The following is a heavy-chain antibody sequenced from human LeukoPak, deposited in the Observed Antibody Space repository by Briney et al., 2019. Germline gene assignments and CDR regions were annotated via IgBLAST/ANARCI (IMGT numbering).Heavy chain of an antibody. CDR2: INHCGST. J-gene: IGHJ4*02. CDR1: GGSFSDYY. V-gene: IGHV4-34*01. Sequence: SETLSLTCAVYGGSFSDYYWNWIRQPPGEGLEWIGEINHCGSTDYNPSLKSRVSISVDTSENQFSLKLNSVTAADTAVYYCAREGRDGSRYYFDYWSQGTLVTVSS. CDR3: AREGRDGSRYYFDY. D-gene: IGHD5-24*01.